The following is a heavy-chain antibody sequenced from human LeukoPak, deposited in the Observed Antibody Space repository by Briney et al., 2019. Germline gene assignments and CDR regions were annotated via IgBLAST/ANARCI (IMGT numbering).Heavy chain of an antibody. V-gene: IGHV3-21*06. CDR1: GFTFSSHD. CDR2: ISSSNNYI. Sequence: GGSPRLSCAASGFTFSSHDMNWVRQAPGKGLEWVSSISSSNNYIYYADSVKGRFTISKDNAKNSLFLQMTSLRAEDTAVYYCARDDYGDYALDYWGQGTLVTVSS. D-gene: IGHD4-17*01. J-gene: IGHJ4*02. CDR3: ARDDYGDYALDY.